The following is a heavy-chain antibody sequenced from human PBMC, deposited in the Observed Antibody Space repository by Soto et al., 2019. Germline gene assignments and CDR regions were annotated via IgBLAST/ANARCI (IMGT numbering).Heavy chain of an antibody. Sequence: PGVSLRLSCAASGFTFSTYVMNWVRQAPGKGLEWVSGINISGAGTYYADSIKGRFTISRDNSKNTLFLQMNSLRAEDTAVYYCVKGPKYSTSYYYFDSWGQGSLVTVS. CDR1: GFTFSTYV. J-gene: IGHJ4*02. CDR2: INISGAGT. D-gene: IGHD6-13*01. CDR3: VKGPKYSTSYYYFDS. V-gene: IGHV3-23*01.